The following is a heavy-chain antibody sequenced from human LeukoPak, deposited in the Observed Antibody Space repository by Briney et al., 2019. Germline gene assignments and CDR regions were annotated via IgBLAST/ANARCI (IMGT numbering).Heavy chain of an antibody. CDR2: ISYDGSNK. D-gene: IGHD3-10*01. CDR3: AVARGLTDPLDF. Sequence: HAGGSLRLSCAASGFTFSSYAMHWVRQAPGKGLEWVAVISYDGSNKYGDSVKGRFTISRDNSKNTLYLQMNSLRAEDTAVYYCAVARGLTDPLDFWGQGTLVTVSS. CDR1: GFTFSSYA. V-gene: IGHV3-30*04. J-gene: IGHJ4*02.